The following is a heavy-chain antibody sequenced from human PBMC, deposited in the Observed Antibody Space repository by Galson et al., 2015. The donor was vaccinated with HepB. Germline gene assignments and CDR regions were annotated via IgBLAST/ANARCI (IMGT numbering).Heavy chain of an antibody. CDR3: ATGGLMYAFDI. CDR2: IKPDGTET. Sequence: SLRLSCAVSAITFSSYWMNWLRQAPGKGLECVASIKPDGTETQYVDPVKGRFTISRDNAKNSLYLQMNSLTVEDTAVYYCATGGLMYAFDIWGRGTKVTVSS. D-gene: IGHD2-8*01. CDR1: AITFSSYW. V-gene: IGHV3-7*01. J-gene: IGHJ3*02.